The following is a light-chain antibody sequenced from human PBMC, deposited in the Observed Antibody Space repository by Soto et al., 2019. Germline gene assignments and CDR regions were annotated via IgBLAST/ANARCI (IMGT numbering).Light chain of an antibody. CDR2: AAS. CDR1: QDISSY. V-gene: IGKV1-27*01. J-gene: IGKJ4*01. Sequence: DIQMTQSPSSLSASVGDRVTITCRASQDISSYLAWYQQKPGKVPMLLIYAASTLQSGVPSRFSGSGSGTDFTLTISSLQPEDVATSYCQKYNSAPALTFGGGTKVEIK. CDR3: QKYNSAPALT.